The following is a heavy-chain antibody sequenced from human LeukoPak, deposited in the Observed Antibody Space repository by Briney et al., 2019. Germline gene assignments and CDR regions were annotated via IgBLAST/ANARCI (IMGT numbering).Heavy chain of an antibody. CDR3: ASPAKGAFFYYYMDV. CDR1: KTTHPNYG. CDR2: ISTYNGNT. J-gene: IGHJ6*03. V-gene: IGHV1-18*01. Sequence: GASVKVSCKGFKTTHPNYGLTWARQAPGQGLEWMGWISTYNGNTQYAKNFQGRVTLTTDTSANTVYMELRSLRSDDTAVYYCASPAKGAFFYYYMDVWGKGTTVTVSS. D-gene: IGHD3-3*01.